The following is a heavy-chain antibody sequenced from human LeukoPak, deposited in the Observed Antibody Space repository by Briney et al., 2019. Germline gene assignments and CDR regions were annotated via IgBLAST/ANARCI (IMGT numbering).Heavy chain of an antibody. V-gene: IGHV1-69*05. CDR3: ARGFYGSGSYYRSPPFDY. CDR2: IIPIIGTA. Sequence: VASVKVSCKASGYTFTSYAISWVRQAPGQGLEWMGRIIPIIGTANYAQKFQGRVTITTDESTSTAYMELSSLRSEDTAVYYCARGFYGSGSYYRSPPFDYWGQGTLVTVSS. CDR1: GYTFTSYA. J-gene: IGHJ4*02. D-gene: IGHD3-10*01.